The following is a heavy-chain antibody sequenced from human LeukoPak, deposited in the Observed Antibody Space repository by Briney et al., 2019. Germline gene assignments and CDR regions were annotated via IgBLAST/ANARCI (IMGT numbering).Heavy chain of an antibody. V-gene: IGHV4-61*02. CDR3: ARDLGGSYSSETWFDP. J-gene: IGHJ5*02. D-gene: IGHD1-26*01. CDR1: GDSISSGSYY. Sequence: SETLSLTCTVSGDSISSGSYYWSWIRQPAGEGLEWIGRIYSSGRTHYSPSLKSRVAISVDTSRNRFSLRLSSVTAADAAVYYCARDLGGSYSSETWFDPWGQGTLVTVSS. CDR2: IYSSGRT.